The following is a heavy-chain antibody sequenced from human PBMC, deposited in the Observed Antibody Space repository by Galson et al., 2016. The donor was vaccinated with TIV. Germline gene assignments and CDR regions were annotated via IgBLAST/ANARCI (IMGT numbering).Heavy chain of an antibody. Sequence: SLRLSCATSGFSFSHYGMHWVRQAPGKGLEWLAVIRYDDLTTFYADSVKGRFFISRDDSRSTLYLDITSLTIDDTALYYCSTDRLWKDVWDGFGFWGQGTMVTVSS. V-gene: IGHV3-33*01. J-gene: IGHJ3*01. CDR2: IRYDDLTT. CDR1: GFSFSHYG. D-gene: IGHD1-1*01. CDR3: STDRLWKDVWDGFGF.